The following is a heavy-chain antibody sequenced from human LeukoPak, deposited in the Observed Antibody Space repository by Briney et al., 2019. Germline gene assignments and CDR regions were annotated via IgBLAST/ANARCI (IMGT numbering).Heavy chain of an antibody. Sequence: PGGSLRLSCAASGFTFSSYAMSWVRQAPGKGLEWVSAISGSGGSTYYADSVKGRFTVSRDNSKNTLYLQLNSLRSEDTAVYYCAKVKGSEGYCSITSCLADYWGQGTLVTVSS. CDR3: AKVKGSEGYCSITSCLADY. CDR2: ISGSGGST. V-gene: IGHV3-23*01. CDR1: GFTFSSYA. J-gene: IGHJ4*02. D-gene: IGHD2-2*01.